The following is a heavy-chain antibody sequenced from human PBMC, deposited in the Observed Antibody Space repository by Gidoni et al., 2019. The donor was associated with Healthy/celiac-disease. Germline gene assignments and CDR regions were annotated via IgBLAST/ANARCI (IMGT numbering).Heavy chain of an antibody. CDR3: ARDRDGDFDY. CDR1: GGTFSSDA. Sequence: QVQLVQSGAEGKKPGSAVKVSCKASGGTFSSDAISRVRQAPGQGLEWMGGVIPIFGTANYAQKFQGRVTITADESTSTAYMELSSLRSEDTAVYYCARDRDGDFDYWGQGTLVTVSS. CDR2: VIPIFGTA. V-gene: IGHV1-69*01. J-gene: IGHJ4*02. D-gene: IGHD4-17*01.